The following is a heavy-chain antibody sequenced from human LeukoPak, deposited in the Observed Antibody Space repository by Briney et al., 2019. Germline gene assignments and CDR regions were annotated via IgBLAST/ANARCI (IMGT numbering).Heavy chain of an antibody. CDR2: IIPILGIA. Sequence: SVKVSCKASGGTFSSYTISWVRQAPGQGLEWMGRIIPILGIANYAQKFQGRVTITADKSTSTAYMELSSLRSEDTAVYYCAASPPTDSGKFDYWAREPWSPSPQ. CDR3: AASPPTDSGKFDY. D-gene: IGHD3-10*01. J-gene: IGHJ4*02. CDR1: GGTFSSYT. V-gene: IGHV1-69*02.